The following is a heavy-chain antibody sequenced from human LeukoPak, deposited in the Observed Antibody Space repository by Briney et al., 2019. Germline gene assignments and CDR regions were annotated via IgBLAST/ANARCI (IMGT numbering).Heavy chain of an antibody. CDR3: ARDRYYDFWSGSNWFDP. J-gene: IGHJ5*02. Sequence: PSETLSLTCTVSGGSVSRGSYYWSWIRQPPGKGLEWIGYIYYSGSTNYNPSLKSRVTISVDTSKDQFSLKLSSVTAADTAVYYCARDRYYDFWSGSNWFDPWGQGTLVTVSS. D-gene: IGHD3-3*01. V-gene: IGHV4-61*01. CDR1: GGSVSRGSYY. CDR2: IYYSGST.